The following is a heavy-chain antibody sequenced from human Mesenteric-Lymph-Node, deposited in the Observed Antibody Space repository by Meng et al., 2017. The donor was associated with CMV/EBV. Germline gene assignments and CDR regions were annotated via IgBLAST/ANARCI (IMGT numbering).Heavy chain of an antibody. CDR3: AHTSVLRFLEGFDEDEGREG. Sequence: SGPTLVKPPQTLTLTCTFSGFSLSTSGVGVGWIRQPPGKALEWLALIYWNDDKRYSPSLKSRLTSTKDTSKNQVVLTMTNMDPVDTATYYCAHTSVLRFLEGFDEDEGREGGGKGTKVTVSS. CDR1: GFSLSTSGVG. D-gene: IGHD3-3*01. J-gene: IGHJ6*04. V-gene: IGHV2-5*01. CDR2: IYWNDDK.